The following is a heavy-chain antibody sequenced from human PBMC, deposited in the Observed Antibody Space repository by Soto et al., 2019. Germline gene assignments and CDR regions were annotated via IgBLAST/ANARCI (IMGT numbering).Heavy chain of an antibody. Sequence: PGGSLRLSCAASGFTFSSYAMSWVRQAPGKGLEWVSAISGSGGSTYYADSVKGRFTISRDNSKNTLYLQMNSLRAEDTAVYYCAKAWGEQWLVTPAFDIWGQGTMVTVSS. CDR2: ISGSGGST. CDR3: AKAWGEQWLVTPAFDI. CDR1: GFTFSSYA. J-gene: IGHJ3*02. V-gene: IGHV3-23*01. D-gene: IGHD6-19*01.